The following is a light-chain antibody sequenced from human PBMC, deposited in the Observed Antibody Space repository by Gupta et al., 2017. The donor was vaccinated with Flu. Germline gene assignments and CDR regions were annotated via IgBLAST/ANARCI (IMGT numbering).Light chain of an antibody. CDR2: QDN. CDR1: NLGYKY. CDR3: QAWDSSTEEV. V-gene: IGLV3-1*01. J-gene: IGLJ2*01. Sequence: PGQTVSITCSGDNLGYKYISWYQVKPGQSPVLVIFQDNKRPSGIPDRFSGSNAGNTATLTISGTQVMDEADYFCQAWDSSTEEVFGGGTNLTV.